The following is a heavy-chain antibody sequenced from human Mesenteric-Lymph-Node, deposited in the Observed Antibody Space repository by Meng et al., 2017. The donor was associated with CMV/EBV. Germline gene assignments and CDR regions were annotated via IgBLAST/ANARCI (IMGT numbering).Heavy chain of an antibody. CDR2: INHSGSS. CDR1: GGTVSGYC. D-gene: IGHD2-2*02. V-gene: IGHV4-34*01. CDR3: ARAGYCSSTSCYRFDY. J-gene: IGHJ4*02. Sequence: YGGTVSGYCGSWIRQPPGKRLEGIGEINHSGSSNDSPSLKSRVTISVDTSKNQFSMKLSSVTAADTAVYYCARAGYCSSTSCYRFDYWGQGTLVTVSS.